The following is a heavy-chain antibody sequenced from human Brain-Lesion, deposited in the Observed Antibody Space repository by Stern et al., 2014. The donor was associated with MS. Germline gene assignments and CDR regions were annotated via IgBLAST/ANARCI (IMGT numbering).Heavy chain of an antibody. J-gene: IGHJ4*02. Sequence: EVQLVQSGGEVEKPGESLKLSCKASGYTFTSNWIGWVRQMPGKGLEWLGIIWPGDSDSRYSPSFQGQVTISADKSISTAYLQWSSLQASDTAMYYCARRGDSSSSGFDYWGQGTLVIVSS. CDR1: GYTFTSNW. V-gene: IGHV5-51*01. D-gene: IGHD6-6*01. CDR2: IWPGDSDS. CDR3: ARRGDSSSSGFDY.